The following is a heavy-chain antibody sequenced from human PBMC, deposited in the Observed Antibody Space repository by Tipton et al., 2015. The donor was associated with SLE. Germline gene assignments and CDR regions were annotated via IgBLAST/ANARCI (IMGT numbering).Heavy chain of an antibody. Sequence: SLRLSCAVSGFTFSTYIMHWVRQAPGKGLEWVAVISNDGSNKYYADAVKGRFTISRDNSKNTLYLQMNSLRGEDTAVYYCARPDFDDYYYGMDVWGQGTTVTVSS. D-gene: IGHD7-27*01. J-gene: IGHJ6*02. CDR3: ARPDFDDYYYGMDV. V-gene: IGHV3-30-3*01. CDR2: ISNDGSNK. CDR1: GFTFSTYI.